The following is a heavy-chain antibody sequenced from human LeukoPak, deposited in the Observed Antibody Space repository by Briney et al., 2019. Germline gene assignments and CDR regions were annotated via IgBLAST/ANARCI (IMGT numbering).Heavy chain of an antibody. CDR2: INPNIGGT. CDR3: ARRVRGVTMVRGVIIDRYYYYMDV. CDR1: GYTFTDYY. V-gene: IGHV1-2*06. D-gene: IGHD3-10*01. Sequence: GASVKVSCKASGYTFTDYYMHWVRQAPGQGLEWMGRINPNIGGTDYAQKFQGRVTMTRDTSISTAYMELSRLRSDDTAVYYCARRVRGVTMVRGVIIDRYYYYMDVWGKGTTVTVSS. J-gene: IGHJ6*03.